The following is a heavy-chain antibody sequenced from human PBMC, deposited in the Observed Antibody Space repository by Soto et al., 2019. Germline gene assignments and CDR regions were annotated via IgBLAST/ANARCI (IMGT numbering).Heavy chain of an antibody. CDR1: GGSITTPSYS. Sequence: SETLSFTCTVSGGSITTPSYSWSWIRQPPGKAPEWIGYVYHNATACPKPSLKSRVTCSLAGAKNHYTSIKTPITAADTGLYYCAARPYFYYCLDVWGQGTTVTVSS. CDR2: VYHNATA. CDR3: AARPYFYYCLDV. D-gene: IGHD3-10*01. J-gene: IGHJ6*02. V-gene: IGHV4-30-2*01.